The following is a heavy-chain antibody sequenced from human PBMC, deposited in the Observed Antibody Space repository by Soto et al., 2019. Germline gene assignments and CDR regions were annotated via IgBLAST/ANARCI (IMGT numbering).Heavy chain of an antibody. J-gene: IGHJ4*02. Sequence: ASVKVSWKVSGYTLTELSIHWVRQAPGKGLEWMGGFDPEDGETIYAQKFQGRVTMTEDTSTDTAYMELSSLRSEDTAVYYCARSTWFGELSYYFDYWGQGTLVPVSS. CDR3: ARSTWFGELSYYFDY. CDR1: GYTLTELS. D-gene: IGHD3-10*01. V-gene: IGHV1-24*01. CDR2: FDPEDGET.